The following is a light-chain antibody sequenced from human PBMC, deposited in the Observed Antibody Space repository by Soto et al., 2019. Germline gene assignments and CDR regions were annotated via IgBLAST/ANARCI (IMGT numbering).Light chain of an antibody. CDR1: SSNIGSNN. CDR3: AAWDDNLNGPV. V-gene: IGLV1-44*01. J-gene: IGLJ3*02. CDR2: SSN. Sequence: QSVLTQPPSASGTPGQRVTISCSGSSSNIGSNNVNWYQQLPGTAPKLLIYSSNQWPSGVPDRFSGSKSGTSAFLAISGLQSEDEADYYCAAWDDNLNGPVFGGGTKVTVL.